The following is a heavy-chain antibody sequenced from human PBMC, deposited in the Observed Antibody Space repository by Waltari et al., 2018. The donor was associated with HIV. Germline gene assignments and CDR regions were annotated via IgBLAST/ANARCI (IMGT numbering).Heavy chain of an antibody. J-gene: IGHJ3*01. CDR3: ASPKGGWLFAFDV. CDR1: GFTFTNYW. CDR2: VWPIDSDT. V-gene: IGHV5-51*01. D-gene: IGHD6-19*01. Sequence: QLVQSGGEVKQTGESLKISCKGSGFTFTNYWIAWVGQMPGKGLEVMGMVWPIDSDTKYSPSFQCHVTISADRSTSTAYLQWSSLRASDTAMYYCASPKGGWLFAFDVWGQGTKVTVSS.